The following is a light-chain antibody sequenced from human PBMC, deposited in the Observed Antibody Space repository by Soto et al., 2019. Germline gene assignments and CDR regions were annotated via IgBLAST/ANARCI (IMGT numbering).Light chain of an antibody. CDR1: QSVSSY. CDR2: DAS. Sequence: EIVLTQSPATLSLSPGERATLSCRASQSVSSYLAWYQQKPSQAPRLLIYDASSRTTGIPARFSGSGSGTDFTLTLSSLEPEDFAVYYCQQRSNWPVTFGQGTKVEIK. CDR3: QQRSNWPVT. J-gene: IGKJ1*01. V-gene: IGKV3-11*01.